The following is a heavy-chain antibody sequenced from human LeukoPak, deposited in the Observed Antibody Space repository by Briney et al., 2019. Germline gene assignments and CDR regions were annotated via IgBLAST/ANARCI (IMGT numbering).Heavy chain of an antibody. Sequence: PGRSLRLSCAASGFTFSSYGMHWVRQASGKGLEWVAVISYDGSNKYYADSVKGRFTISRDNSKNTLYLQMNSLRAEDTAVYYCAKGGYGDYADYYYYGMDVWGKGTTVTVSS. CDR3: AKGGYGDYADYYYYGMDV. CDR1: GFTFSSYG. CDR2: ISYDGSNK. V-gene: IGHV3-30*18. D-gene: IGHD4-17*01. J-gene: IGHJ6*04.